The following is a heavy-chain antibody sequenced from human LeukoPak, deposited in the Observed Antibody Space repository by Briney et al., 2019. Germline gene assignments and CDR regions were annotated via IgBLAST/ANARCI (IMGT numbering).Heavy chain of an antibody. V-gene: IGHV4-59*01. Sequence: PSETLSLTCTVSGDSISSYYWSWIRQPPGKGLQWIGYIYSSGSTNYNPSLKSRLTISLDTSKNQFSLKLSSVTAADTAVYYCARGASGWYEGGNWFDPWGQGTLVTVSS. CDR1: GDSISSYY. J-gene: IGHJ5*02. CDR2: IYSSGST. D-gene: IGHD6-19*01. CDR3: ARGASGWYEGGNWFDP.